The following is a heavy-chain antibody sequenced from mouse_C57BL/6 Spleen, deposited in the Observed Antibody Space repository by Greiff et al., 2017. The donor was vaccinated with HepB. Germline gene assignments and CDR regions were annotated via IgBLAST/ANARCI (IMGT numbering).Heavy chain of an antibody. CDR1: GYTFTRYW. CDR2: IGPNSGGT. V-gene: IGHV1-72*01. Sequence: QVQLQQPGAELVKPGASVKLSCKASGYTFTRYWMHWVKQRPGRGLEWIGRIGPNSGGTKYNEKLKSKATLTVDKTTSTAYMQLSSLTYEDSTVYCCAIYVSLNCYFDYWGQGTTLTVSS. J-gene: IGHJ2*01. CDR3: AIYVSLNCYFDY. D-gene: IGHD6-2*01.